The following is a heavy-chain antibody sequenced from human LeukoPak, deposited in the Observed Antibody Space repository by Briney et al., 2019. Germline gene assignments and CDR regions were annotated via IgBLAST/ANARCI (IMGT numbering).Heavy chain of an antibody. J-gene: IGHJ4*02. V-gene: IGHV4-59*08. Sequence: ASETLSLTCTVSGGSISSYYWSWIRQPPGKGLEWIGYIYYSGSTNYNPSLKSRVTISVDTSKNQFSLKLSSVTAADTAVYYCARGRAVAATSEFDYWGQGTLVTVSS. CDR1: GGSISSYY. CDR2: IYYSGST. CDR3: ARGRAVAATSEFDY. D-gene: IGHD6-19*01.